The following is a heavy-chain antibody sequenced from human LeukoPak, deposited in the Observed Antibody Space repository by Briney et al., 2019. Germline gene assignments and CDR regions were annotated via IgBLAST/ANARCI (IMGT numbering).Heavy chain of an antibody. D-gene: IGHD3-3*01. CDR1: GFTFSSYA. CDR3: AKDTKFDP. Sequence: GGSLRLSCAASGFTFSSYAMSWVRQAPGKGLDWVSSISGSHGSTYYADSVKGRFTISRDNSKNALYLQMNSLRAEDTAVYYCAKDTKFDPWGQGTLVTVSS. J-gene: IGHJ5*02. CDR2: ISGSHGST. V-gene: IGHV3-23*01.